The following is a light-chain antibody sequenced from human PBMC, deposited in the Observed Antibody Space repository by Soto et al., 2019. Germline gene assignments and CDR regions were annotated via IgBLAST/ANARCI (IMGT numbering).Light chain of an antibody. J-gene: IGKJ1*01. V-gene: IGKV3-20*01. CDR3: QQYGRSQT. CDR1: QSDSSSY. Sequence: EIVLTQSPGTLSLSPGERATLSCRASQSDSSSYLAWYQQKPGQAPRLLIYGASSRATGIPDRFSGSGSGTDFTLTISRLEPEDFAEYYCQQYGRSQTFGQGTKVEIK. CDR2: GAS.